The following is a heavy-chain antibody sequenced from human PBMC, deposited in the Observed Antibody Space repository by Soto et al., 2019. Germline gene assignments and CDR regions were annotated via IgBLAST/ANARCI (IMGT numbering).Heavy chain of an antibody. Sequence: QVQLQESGPGLVRPSGTLSLTCAVSGDSINSNYCWTWVRQPPGKGLEWIAEIYYSGGTSYNPSLKSRVKISMDRCKNQFSLNLTSVTAADTAMYYCARDTGWGLGYWGQGTMVPVSS. D-gene: IGHD6-19*01. CDR2: IYYSGGT. CDR3: ARDTGWGLGY. J-gene: IGHJ4*02. V-gene: IGHV4-4*02. CDR1: GDSINSNYC.